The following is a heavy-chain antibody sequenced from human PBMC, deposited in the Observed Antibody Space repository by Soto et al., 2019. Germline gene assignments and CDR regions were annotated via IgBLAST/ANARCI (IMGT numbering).Heavy chain of an antibody. J-gene: IGHJ6*02. CDR3: ARDHYHYDSSQFNYYGMDV. V-gene: IGHV4-4*02. CDR1: GGSSSSTLC. D-gene: IGHD3-22*01. CDR2: IYHSGST. Sequence: PSETLSLTRAVSGGSSSSTLCCSSVRQPPGKGLEWIGEIYHSGSTNYNPSLKSRFTISVDKSKNQFSLKLSSVTAADTAVYYCARDHYHYDSSQFNYYGMDVWGQGTTVTVSS.